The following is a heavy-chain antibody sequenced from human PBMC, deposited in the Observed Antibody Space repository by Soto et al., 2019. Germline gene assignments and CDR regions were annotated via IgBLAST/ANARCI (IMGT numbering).Heavy chain of an antibody. J-gene: IGHJ6*02. CDR3: ARRRAYDYVWGSHTTTYYYGMDV. CDR1: GYSFTIYW. V-gene: IGHV5-10-1*01. Sequence: PGESLKISCKGSGYSFTIYWISWVRQMPGKGLEWMGRIDPSDSYTNYSPSFQGHVTISADKSISTAYLQWSSLKASDTAMYYCARRRAYDYVWGSHTTTYYYGMDVWGQGTTVTVSS. D-gene: IGHD3-16*01. CDR2: IDPSDSYT.